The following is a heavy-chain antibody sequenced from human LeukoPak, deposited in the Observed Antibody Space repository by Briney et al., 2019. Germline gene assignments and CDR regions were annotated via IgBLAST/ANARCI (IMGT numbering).Heavy chain of an antibody. CDR2: IWYDGGNK. Sequence: GGSLRLSCAASGFTFSSYGMHGVRQAPGKGLEWVAVIWYDGGNKYYADSVKGRFTISRDNSKNTLYLQMNSLRAEDTAVYYCARDLRRGGSYYAFDIWGQGTMVTVSS. CDR1: GFTFSSYG. CDR3: ARDLRRGGSYYAFDI. V-gene: IGHV3-33*01. J-gene: IGHJ3*02. D-gene: IGHD1-26*01.